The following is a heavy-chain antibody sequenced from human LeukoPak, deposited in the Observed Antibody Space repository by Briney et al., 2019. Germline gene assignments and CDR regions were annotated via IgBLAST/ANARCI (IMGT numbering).Heavy chain of an antibody. CDR3: VASGPPAPANWFDP. CDR1: GGSITSYY. CDR2: IHHSGDT. D-gene: IGHD6-13*01. J-gene: IGHJ5*02. V-gene: IGHV4-59*03. Sequence: SETLSLTCTVSGGSITSYYWSWIRQPPGKGLECIGYIHHSGDTRYNPSLKSRVTMSIDTSKYQFSLKVNFVTAADTAVYYCVASGPPAPANWFDPWGQGTLVTVSS.